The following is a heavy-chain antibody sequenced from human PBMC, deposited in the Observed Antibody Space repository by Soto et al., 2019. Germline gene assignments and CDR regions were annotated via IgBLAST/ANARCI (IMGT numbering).Heavy chain of an antibody. D-gene: IGHD5-12*01. Sequence: GGSLRLSCAASGFTFSNYGIHWVRQAPGEGLEWVAVISYDGSNKKYADSVKGRFTISRDNSKNTSYLQMNSLRAEDTSVFYCAKSSYHSYYFDYWGQGTLVTVSS. V-gene: IGHV3-30*18. CDR3: AKSSYHSYYFDY. CDR2: ISYDGSNK. J-gene: IGHJ4*02. CDR1: GFTFSNYG.